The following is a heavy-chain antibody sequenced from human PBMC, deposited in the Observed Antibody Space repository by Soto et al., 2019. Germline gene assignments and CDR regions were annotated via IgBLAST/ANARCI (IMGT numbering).Heavy chain of an antibody. CDR1: GGTLSSYA. CDR3: AILYYYDSSGYNDY. V-gene: IGHV1-69*01. Sequence: PSVKVCCKASGGTLSSYASRWVRQAPGQGLEWMGGIIPIFGTANYAQKFQGRVTITADESTSTAYMELSSLRSEDTAVYYCAILYYYDSSGYNDYWGQGTLVTVSS. D-gene: IGHD3-22*01. J-gene: IGHJ4*02. CDR2: IIPIFGTA.